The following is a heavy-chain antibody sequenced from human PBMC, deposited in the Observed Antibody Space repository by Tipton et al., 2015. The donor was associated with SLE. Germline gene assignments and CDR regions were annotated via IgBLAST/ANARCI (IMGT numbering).Heavy chain of an antibody. V-gene: IGHV4-39*07. J-gene: IGHJ4*02. CDR1: GGSISSSSYY. CDR3: ARGGAREPRGDY. Sequence: LRLSCTVSGGSISSSSYYWGWIRQPPGKGLEWIGEINHSGSTNYNPSLKSRVTISVDTSKNQFSLKLSSVTAADTAVYYCARGGAREPRGDYWGQGTLVTVSS. CDR2: INHSGST. D-gene: IGHD1-26*01.